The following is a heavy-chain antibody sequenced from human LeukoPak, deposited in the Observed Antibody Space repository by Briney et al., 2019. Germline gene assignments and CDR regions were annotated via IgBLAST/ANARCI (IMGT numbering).Heavy chain of an antibody. J-gene: IGHJ4*02. Sequence: SETLSLTCTISGGSISGYYWSWIRQPPGKGLEWIGYVSYSGSTNYNPSLKSRVSISVDTSKNQFSLNLNSLTAADTAVYYCASLQSVLRYFDGWGQGTLVTVSS. CDR2: VSYSGST. D-gene: IGHD3-9*01. CDR3: ASLQSVLRYFDG. CDR1: GGSISGYY. V-gene: IGHV4-59*08.